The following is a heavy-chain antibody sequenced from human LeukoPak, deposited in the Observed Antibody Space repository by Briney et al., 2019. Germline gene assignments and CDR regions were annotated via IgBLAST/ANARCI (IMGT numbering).Heavy chain of an antibody. D-gene: IGHD3-16*02. CDR1: GFTFSSYV. CDR2: TRGSGGST. CDR3: AKGDYDYVWGSYRYFDY. V-gene: IGHV3-23*01. Sequence: AGSLRLSCAASGFTFSSYVMNWVPQAPGMGLEWVTTTRGSGGSTYDADSVKGRFTISRDNCKDTLDLQMNSLRAEDTAVYYCAKGDYDYVWGSYRYFDYWGQGTLVTVSS. J-gene: IGHJ4*02.